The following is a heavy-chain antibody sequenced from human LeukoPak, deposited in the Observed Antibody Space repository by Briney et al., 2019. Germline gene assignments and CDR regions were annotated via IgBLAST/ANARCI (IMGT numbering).Heavy chain of an antibody. V-gene: IGHV1-18*01. CDR2: ISTYNGNT. D-gene: IGHD3-22*01. CDR3: ARLSTLYYYDSSGYYPSDY. CDR1: GYTFTSYG. J-gene: IGHJ4*02. Sequence: GASVKVSCKASGYTFTSYGISWVRQAPGQGLEWMGWISTYNGNTDYAQKLQGRVTTTTDTSTSTAYMELRSLRSDDTAVYYCARLSTLYYYDSSGYYPSDYWGQGTLVTAPS.